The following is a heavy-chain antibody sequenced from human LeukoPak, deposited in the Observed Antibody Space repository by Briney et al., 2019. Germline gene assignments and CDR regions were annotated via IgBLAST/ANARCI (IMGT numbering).Heavy chain of an antibody. CDR2: IYHSGST. J-gene: IGHJ5*02. CDR3: ARVPAAPYNWFDP. D-gene: IGHD2-2*01. Sequence: PSETLSLTCTVSGGSISSYYWSWIRQPPGKGLEWIGEIYHSGSTNYNPSLKSRVTISVDTSKNQFSLKLSSVTAADTAVYYCARVPAAPYNWFDPWGQGTLVTVSS. CDR1: GGSISSYY. V-gene: IGHV4-59*12.